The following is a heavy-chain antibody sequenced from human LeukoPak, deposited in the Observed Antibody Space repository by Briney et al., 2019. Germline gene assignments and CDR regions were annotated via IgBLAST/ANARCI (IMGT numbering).Heavy chain of an antibody. CDR2: IYHSGST. CDR1: GGSISTYY. D-gene: IGHD6-19*01. V-gene: IGHV4-59*01. Sequence: SETLSLTCTVSGGSISTYYWSWVRQPPGKGLEWIGHIYHSGSTNYNPSLKSRVTISVDTSKNQFSLKLNSVTAADTAVYYCARAMAGGFSNFDSWGQGTLVTVSS. J-gene: IGHJ4*02. CDR3: ARAMAGGFSNFDS.